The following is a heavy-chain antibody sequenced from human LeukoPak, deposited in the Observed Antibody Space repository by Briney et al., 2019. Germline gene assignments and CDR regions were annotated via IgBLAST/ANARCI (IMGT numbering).Heavy chain of an antibody. V-gene: IGHV4-59*01. D-gene: IGHD5-18*01. J-gene: IGHJ6*03. Sequence: PSETLSLTRTVSGGSISSYYWSWIRQPPGKGLEWIGYIYYSGSTNYNPSLKSRVTISVDTSKNQFSLKLSSVTAADTAVDYCARLGYSYGLGAYYYYYYMDVWGKGTTVTVSS. CDR3: ARLGYSYGLGAYYYYYYMDV. CDR2: IYYSGST. CDR1: GGSISSYY.